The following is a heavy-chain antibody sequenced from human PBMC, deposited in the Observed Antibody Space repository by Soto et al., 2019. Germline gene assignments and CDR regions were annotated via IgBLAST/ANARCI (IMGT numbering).Heavy chain of an antibody. V-gene: IGHV3-23*01. J-gene: IGHJ2*01. CDR1: GFTFSSYA. CDR2: ISGSGGST. Sequence: EVQLLESGGGLVQPGGSLRLSCAASGFTFSSYAMSWVRQAPGKGLEWVSAISGSGGSTYYADSVKGRFTISRDNSKNTLYLQMNSLRADDTAVYYCANERPYSSSSMVNWYFDLWGRGTLVTVSS. CDR3: ANERPYSSSSMVNWYFDL. D-gene: IGHD6-6*01.